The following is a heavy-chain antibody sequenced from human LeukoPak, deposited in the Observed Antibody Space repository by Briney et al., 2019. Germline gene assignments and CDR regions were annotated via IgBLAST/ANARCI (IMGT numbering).Heavy chain of an antibody. Sequence: SVKVSCKASGGTFSSYAVSWVRQAPGQGLEWMGGIIPIFGTANYAQKFQGRVTITADESTSTAYMELSSLRSEDTAVYYCARAVPYYDSSGYYRDYWGQGTLVTVSS. V-gene: IGHV1-69*01. CDR1: GGTFSSYA. CDR2: IIPIFGTA. J-gene: IGHJ4*02. D-gene: IGHD3-22*01. CDR3: ARAVPYYDSSGYYRDY.